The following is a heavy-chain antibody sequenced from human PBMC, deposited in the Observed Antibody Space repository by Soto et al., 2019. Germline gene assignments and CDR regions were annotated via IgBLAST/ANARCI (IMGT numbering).Heavy chain of an antibody. CDR3: ARDSEIWIVVVPDAEGAAFDI. CDR1: GYTFTSYG. Sequence: ASVNVSCKASGYTFTSYGISWVRQAPGQGLGRMGWISAYNGNTNYAQKLQGRVTMTTDTATSTACMELRCLRSDGKAVYYCARDSEIWIVVVPDAEGAAFDIWGQGTMVTVSS. D-gene: IGHD2-2*01. V-gene: IGHV1-18*01. J-gene: IGHJ3*02. CDR2: ISAYNGNT.